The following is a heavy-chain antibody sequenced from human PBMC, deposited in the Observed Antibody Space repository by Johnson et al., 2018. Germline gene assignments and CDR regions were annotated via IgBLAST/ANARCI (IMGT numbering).Heavy chain of an antibody. CDR2: IYSSDGRT. CDR3: AGGAYAMDV. D-gene: IGHD3-10*01. Sequence: EVQLVESGGGLVQXGGSLRLXCAASGFTFSSYDMSWVRQAPGKGLEWVSTIYSSDGRTYYADSGKGRFTISRDNSKNTLYLQMTSLRAEDTAVDYCAGGAYAMDVWGKGTTVTVSS. V-gene: IGHV3-23*04. J-gene: IGHJ6*04. CDR1: GFTFSSYD.